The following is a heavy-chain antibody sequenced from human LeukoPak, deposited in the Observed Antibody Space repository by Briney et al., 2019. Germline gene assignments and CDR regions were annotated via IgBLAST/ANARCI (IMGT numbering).Heavy chain of an antibody. V-gene: IGHV3-30*02. J-gene: IGHJ3*02. CDR3: ARGGSYLSAFDI. CDR1: GFTFRNSG. Sequence: GGSLRLSCAASGFTFRNSGMHWVRQAPGKGLGWVAYIPYDGSNKYYADSVKGRFTISRDNSKNTLYLQMNSLRAEDTAVYYCARGGSYLSAFDIWGQGTMVTVSS. CDR2: IPYDGSNK. D-gene: IGHD1-26*01.